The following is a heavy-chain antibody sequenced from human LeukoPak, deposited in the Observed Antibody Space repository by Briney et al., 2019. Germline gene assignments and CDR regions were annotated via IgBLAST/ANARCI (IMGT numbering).Heavy chain of an antibody. V-gene: IGHV3-11*04. CDR2: IGNGGFTT. D-gene: IGHD3-16*01. J-gene: IGHJ4*02. CDR3: ARAFFFDF. Sequence: GGSLRLSCAASGFGFSNYYMSWISKAPGRGLEFLAHIGNGGFTTYYAESVKGRFTISRDNTKNSLYLQMDGLRVEDTAVYYCARAFFFDFWGQGTLVTVSS. CDR1: GFGFSNYY.